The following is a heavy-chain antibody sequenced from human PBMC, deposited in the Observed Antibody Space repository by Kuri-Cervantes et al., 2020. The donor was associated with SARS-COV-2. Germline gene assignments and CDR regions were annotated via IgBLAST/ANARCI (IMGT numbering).Heavy chain of an antibody. CDR2: IGPSGTTK. CDR3: ARDPGDAFDI. V-gene: IGHV3-11*04. CDR1: VFILRDYY. Sequence: GGSLSLSCTASVFILRDYYMTWIRRTPGKGLEWVSNIGPSGTTKYNADSVKGRFTISRDNAKNSLYLQMDRLRAEDTAVYYCARDPGDAFDIWGQGTMVTVSS. J-gene: IGHJ3*02.